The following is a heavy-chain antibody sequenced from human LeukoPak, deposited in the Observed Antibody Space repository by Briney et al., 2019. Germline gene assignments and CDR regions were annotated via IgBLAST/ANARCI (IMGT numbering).Heavy chain of an antibody. V-gene: IGHV3-23*01. J-gene: IGHJ4*02. Sequence: GGPLRLPCAASGLTFRSYAMSGFAQAPGKGLDGVSATSLSGRSPYYAHSVKGRFTISRDNSKNTLYLQMHSLRAEDTAVYYCAKEGRGDWNYGNDYFDYWGQETLVTVSS. CDR1: GLTFRSYA. CDR2: TSLSGRSP. CDR3: AKEGRGDWNYGNDYFDY. D-gene: IGHD1-7*01.